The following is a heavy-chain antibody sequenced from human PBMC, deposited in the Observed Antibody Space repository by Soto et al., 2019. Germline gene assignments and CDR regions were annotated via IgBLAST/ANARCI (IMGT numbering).Heavy chain of an antibody. J-gene: IGHJ4*02. CDR1: GYTFTSYG. Sequence: GASVKVSCKASGYTFTSYGISWVRQAPGQGLEWMGWISAYNGNTNYAQKLQGRVTMTTDTSTSTAYMELRSLRSDDTAVYYCARDVPCISSASPETIRMFYFWGQRTLVIVSA. CDR2: ISAYNGNT. D-gene: IGHD6-13*01. CDR3: ARDVPCISSASPETIRMFYF. V-gene: IGHV1-18*01.